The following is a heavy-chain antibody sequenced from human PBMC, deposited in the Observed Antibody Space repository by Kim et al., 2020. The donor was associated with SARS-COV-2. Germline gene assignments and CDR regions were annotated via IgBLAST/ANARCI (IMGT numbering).Heavy chain of an antibody. V-gene: IGHV1-2*02. D-gene: IGHD1-26*01. CDR3: ARAINPAGGSYFHYYYYYGMDV. Sequence: ASVKVSCKASGYTFTGYYMHWVRQAPGQGLEWMGWINPNSGGTNYAQKFQGRVTMTRDTSISTAYMELSRLRSDDTAVYYCARAINPAGGSYFHYYYYYGMDVWGQGTTVTVSS. CDR2: INPNSGGT. J-gene: IGHJ6*02. CDR1: GYTFTGYY.